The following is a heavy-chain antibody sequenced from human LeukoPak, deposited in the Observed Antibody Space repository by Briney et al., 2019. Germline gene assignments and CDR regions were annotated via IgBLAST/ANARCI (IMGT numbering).Heavy chain of an antibody. CDR3: ARVVDHDYGDYYLDY. Sequence: TGGSLRLSCEASGFTLSQYSMNWVRKAPGKGPEWVSYISGGSDKIYYADSVKGRYTVSRDNAKNTLYLQMNSLRAEDTAVYYCARVVDHDYGDYYLDYWGQGTLVTVSS. CDR2: ISGGSDKI. CDR1: GFTLSQYS. J-gene: IGHJ4*02. V-gene: IGHV3-48*01. D-gene: IGHD4-17*01.